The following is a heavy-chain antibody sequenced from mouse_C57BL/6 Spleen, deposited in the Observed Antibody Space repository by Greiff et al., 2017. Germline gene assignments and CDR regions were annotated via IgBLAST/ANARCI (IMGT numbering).Heavy chain of an antibody. J-gene: IGHJ3*01. CDR2: IWGVGST. D-gene: IGHD2-1*01. V-gene: IGHV2-6*01. Sequence: VQRVESGPGLVAPSQSLSITCTVSGFSLTSYGVDWVRQSPGKGLEWLGVIWGVGSTNYNSALKSRLSISKDNSKSQVFLKMNSLQTDDTAMYYCATLGNGAWFAYWGQGTLVTVSA. CDR1: GFSLTSYG. CDR3: ATLGNGAWFAY.